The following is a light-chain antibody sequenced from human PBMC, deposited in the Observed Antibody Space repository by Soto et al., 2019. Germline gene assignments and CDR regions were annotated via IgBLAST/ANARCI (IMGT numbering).Light chain of an antibody. J-gene: IGLJ3*02. Sequence: QSVLTQPPSASATPGQRVTISCSGSRSTIGGNLVSWYQQFPGAAPKLLIHSDNQRPSGVPARFSDSRSGTSASLAISGLRSEDEADYYCATWDDRLSGPVFGGGTKLTVL. CDR3: ATWDDRLSGPV. CDR1: RSTIGGNL. V-gene: IGLV1-47*02. CDR2: SDN.